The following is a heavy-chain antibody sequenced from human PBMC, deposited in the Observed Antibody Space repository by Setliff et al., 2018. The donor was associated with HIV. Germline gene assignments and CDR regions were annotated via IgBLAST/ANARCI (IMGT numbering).Heavy chain of an antibody. J-gene: IGHJ6*03. CDR2: VHSNGFK. D-gene: IGHD2-15*01. V-gene: IGHV4-61*09. Sequence: SETLSLTCDVSGVSINSGDYSWNWIRQPAGKRLEWIGHVHSNGFKNCNSSLESRFDISVDTSKNQISLKVDSVTAADTAMYFCARGVVGSYYDYVNIYYHDYIDLWGKGTTVTVSS. CDR3: ARGVVGSYYDYVNIYYHDYIDL. CDR1: GVSINSGDYS.